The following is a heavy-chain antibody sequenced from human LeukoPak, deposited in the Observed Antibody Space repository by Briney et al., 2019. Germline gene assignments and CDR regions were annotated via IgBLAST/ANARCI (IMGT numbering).Heavy chain of an antibody. CDR1: GLTFSSYG. CDR3: AREPDYYDSSGYLLTMYYFDY. D-gene: IGHD3-22*01. V-gene: IGHV3-30*19. Sequence: GGSLRLSCAASGLTFSSYGMHWVRQAPGKGLEWVAVISYDGSNKYYADSVKGRFTISRDNSKNTLYLQMNSLRAEDTAVYYCAREPDYYDSSGYLLTMYYFDYWGQGTLVTVSS. CDR2: ISYDGSNK. J-gene: IGHJ4*02.